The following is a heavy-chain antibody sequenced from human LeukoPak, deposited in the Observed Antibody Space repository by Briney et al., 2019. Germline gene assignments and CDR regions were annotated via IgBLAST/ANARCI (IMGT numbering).Heavy chain of an antibody. CDR2: IRYDGSDK. Sequence: GGSLRLSCAASGFTSSNYGMDWVRQAPGKGMEWVAFIRYDGSDKYYADSVKGRFTISRDNSKNTLYIQMNSLRVEDTAMYYCAKGQLFGDYWGQGTLVTVSS. V-gene: IGHV3-30*02. CDR3: AKGQLFGDY. J-gene: IGHJ4*02. D-gene: IGHD3-3*01. CDR1: GFTSSNYG.